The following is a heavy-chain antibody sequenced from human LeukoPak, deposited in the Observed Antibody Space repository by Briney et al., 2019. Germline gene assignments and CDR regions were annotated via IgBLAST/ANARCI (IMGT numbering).Heavy chain of an antibody. CDR1: GGSISSSSYY. J-gene: IGHJ5*02. V-gene: IGHV4-39*07. D-gene: IGHD3-22*01. CDR2: IYYSGST. Sequence: SETLSLTCTVSGGSISSSSYYWGWIRQPPGKGLEWIGSIYYSGSTYYNPFLKSRVTISVDTSKNQFSLKLSSVTAADTAVYYCAREGYYYDSSGYAWGQGTLVTVSS. CDR3: AREGYYYDSSGYA.